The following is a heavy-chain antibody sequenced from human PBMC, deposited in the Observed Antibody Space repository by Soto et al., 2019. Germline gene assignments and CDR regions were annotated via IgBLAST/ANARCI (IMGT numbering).Heavy chain of an antibody. Sequence: PSETLSLTCTVSGDSISGYYWSWIRQPPGKGLEWIGYIYYSGSTNYNPSLKSRVTISLDMSKKQFPLNLSSVTAADTAMYYCARALTGLPFDYWGQGTLVTVSS. J-gene: IGHJ4*02. D-gene: IGHD3-9*01. V-gene: IGHV4-59*01. CDR1: GDSISGYY. CDR2: IYYSGST. CDR3: ARALTGLPFDY.